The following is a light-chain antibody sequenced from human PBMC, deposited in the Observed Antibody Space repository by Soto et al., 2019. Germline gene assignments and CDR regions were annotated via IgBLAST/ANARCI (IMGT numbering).Light chain of an antibody. CDR2: EGN. Sequence: QSALTQPASVSGSPGQSITISCTGTSSDVGSYNFVSWYQQHPGKAPKFLIYEGNKRPSGVSSRFSGSKSGNTASLTISARQAEDEADYYCCSCGGSSSCVFXTGTKRTVL. CDR3: CSCGGSSSCV. J-gene: IGLJ1*01. CDR1: SSDVGSYNF. V-gene: IGLV2-23*01.